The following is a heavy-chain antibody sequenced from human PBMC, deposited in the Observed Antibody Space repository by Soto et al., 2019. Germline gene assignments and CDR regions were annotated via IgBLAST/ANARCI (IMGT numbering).Heavy chain of an antibody. CDR2: IWYDGSNK. Sequence: GGSLRLSCAASGFTFSSYGMHWVRQAPGKGLEWVAVIWYDGSNKYYADSVKGRFTISRDNSKNTLYLQMNSLRAEDTAVYYCARDLFRTSSTSFLQHWGQGTLVTVSS. CDR1: GFTFSSYG. J-gene: IGHJ1*01. CDR3: ARDLFRTSSTSFLQH. D-gene: IGHD2-2*01. V-gene: IGHV3-33*08.